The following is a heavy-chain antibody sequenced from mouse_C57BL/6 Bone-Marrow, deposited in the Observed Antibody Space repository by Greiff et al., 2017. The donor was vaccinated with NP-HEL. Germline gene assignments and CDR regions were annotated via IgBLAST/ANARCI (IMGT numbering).Heavy chain of an antibody. V-gene: IGHV1-72*01. CDR1: GYTFTSYW. Sequence: QVQLKQPGAELVKPGASVKLSCKASGYTFTSYWMHWVKQRPGRGLEWIGRIDPNSGGTKYNEKFKSKATLTVDKPSSTAYMQLSSLTSEDSAVYYCAKGIYYDYARFAYWGQGTLVTVSA. D-gene: IGHD2-4*01. CDR3: AKGIYYDYARFAY. CDR2: IDPNSGGT. J-gene: IGHJ3*01.